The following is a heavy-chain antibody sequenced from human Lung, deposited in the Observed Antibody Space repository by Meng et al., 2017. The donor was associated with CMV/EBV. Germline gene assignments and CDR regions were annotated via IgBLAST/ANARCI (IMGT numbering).Heavy chain of an antibody. CDR2: VSDSGSA. CDR3: ARGTGTTQHYFDY. J-gene: IGHJ4*02. Sequence: GPLRLXXTISRASISSFYWSWIRQPPGKGLQWIGYVSDSGSAKYNPSLESRGTISRDRSRNQFYLNLNSVTAADTAMYFCARGTGTTQHYFDYWGQGMLVTVSS. V-gene: IGHV4-59*01. CDR1: RASISSFY. D-gene: IGHD1-1*01.